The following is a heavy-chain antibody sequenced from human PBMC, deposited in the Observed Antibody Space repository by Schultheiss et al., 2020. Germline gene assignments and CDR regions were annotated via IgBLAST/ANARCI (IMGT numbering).Heavy chain of an antibody. Sequence: GGSLRLSCAASGFTFSSYSMNWVRQAPGKGLEWVSYISSSSSTIYYADSVKGRFTISRDNAKNSLYLQMNSLRAEDTAVYYCARGPRPLTDIAAAGIGKYNWFDPWGQGTLVTVSS. V-gene: IGHV3-48*01. D-gene: IGHD6-13*01. CDR3: ARGPRPLTDIAAAGIGKYNWFDP. CDR2: ISSSSSTI. J-gene: IGHJ5*02. CDR1: GFTFSSYS.